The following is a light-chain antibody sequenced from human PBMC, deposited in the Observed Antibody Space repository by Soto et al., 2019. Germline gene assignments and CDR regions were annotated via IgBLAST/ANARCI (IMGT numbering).Light chain of an antibody. J-gene: IGKJ4*01. Sequence: EIVLTQSPATLSSSPGERATLSCRASQSVSSYLAWYQQKPGQAPRLLIYDASNRATGIPPRFSGSGSGTDFTLTISSLEHEDFAVYYCQQRSALTFGGGTKVEIK. CDR1: QSVSSY. CDR2: DAS. V-gene: IGKV3-11*01. CDR3: QQRSALT.